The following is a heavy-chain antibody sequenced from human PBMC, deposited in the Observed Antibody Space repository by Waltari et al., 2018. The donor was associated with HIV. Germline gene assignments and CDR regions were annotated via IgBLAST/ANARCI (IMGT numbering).Heavy chain of an antibody. CDR3: AREFRTMLLGVIFAFDI. V-gene: IGHV3-20*04. Sequence: EVQLVESGGGVVRPGGSLRLSCAASGLTFDDYGMSWVRQGPGKGLEWVSGINWNGDSTDYADSVKGRFTISRDNAKNSLYLQMNSLRAEDTALYYCAREFRTMLLGVIFAFDIWGQGTMVTVSS. CDR1: GLTFDDYG. J-gene: IGHJ3*02. CDR2: INWNGDST. D-gene: IGHD3-10*01.